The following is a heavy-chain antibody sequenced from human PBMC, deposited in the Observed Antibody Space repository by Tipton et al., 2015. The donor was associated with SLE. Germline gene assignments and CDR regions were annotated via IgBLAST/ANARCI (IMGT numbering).Heavy chain of an antibody. V-gene: IGHV4-31*03. CDR3: ARDGGAAAVDY. D-gene: IGHD6-13*01. J-gene: IGHJ4*02. CDR2: VYYSGST. CDR1: GDSISSGGYY. Sequence: TLSLTCTVSGDSISSGGYYWSWIRQYPGKGLEWIGYVYYSGSTYYNPSLKSRVTISLDTSKNQFSLNLTSVTVADTAVYYCARDGGAAAVDYWGQGTLVTVSS.